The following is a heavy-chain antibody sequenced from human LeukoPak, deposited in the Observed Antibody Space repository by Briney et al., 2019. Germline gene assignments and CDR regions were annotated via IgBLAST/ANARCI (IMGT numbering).Heavy chain of an antibody. J-gene: IGHJ6*02. D-gene: IGHD3-9*01. CDR1: GYTFTSYG. V-gene: IGHV1-2*04. CDR2: INPNSGGT. CDR3: ARDRVLRYFDWSPLCYGMDV. Sequence: GASVKVSCKASGYTFTSYGISWVRQAPGQGLEWMGWINPNSGGTNYAQKFQGWVTMTRDTSISTAYMELSRLRSDDTAVYYCARDRVLRYFDWSPLCYGMDVWGQGTTVTVSS.